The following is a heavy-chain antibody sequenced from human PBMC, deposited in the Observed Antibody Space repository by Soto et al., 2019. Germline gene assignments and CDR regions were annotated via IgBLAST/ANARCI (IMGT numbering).Heavy chain of an antibody. CDR3: TRERTPRRMDV. V-gene: IGHV1-8*01. CDR1: GYTFTSYD. Sequence: QVQLVQSGAEVKKPGASVKVSCKASGYTFTSYDINWVRQATGQGLEWMGWMNPNSGNTGYAQKFQGRVTMTRNTSITTTYMGLSSLRSEDTAVYYRTRERTPRRMDVWRQGTTVPVSS. J-gene: IGHJ6*02. CDR2: MNPNSGNT.